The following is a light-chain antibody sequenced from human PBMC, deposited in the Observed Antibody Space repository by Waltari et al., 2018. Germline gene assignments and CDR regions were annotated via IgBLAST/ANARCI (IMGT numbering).Light chain of an antibody. CDR2: WAS. CDR1: QSVLYSSNNKNC. Sequence: DIVITQSPDSLPVSLGERATIHCKSSQSVLYSSNNKNCLAWYQQQPAQPPKLLISWASTRRAGVTGRISGGGYGADFTITISGLQAEDAAVYYCQQYYTTPLTFGGGTKVEIK. J-gene: IGKJ4*01. V-gene: IGKV4-1*01. CDR3: QQYYTTPLT.